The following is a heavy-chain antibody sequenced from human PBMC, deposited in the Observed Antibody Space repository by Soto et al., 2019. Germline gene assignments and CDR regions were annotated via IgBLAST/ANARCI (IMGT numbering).Heavy chain of an antibody. V-gene: IGHV4-39*01. CDR2: IYYSGST. Sequence: QLRLQESGPGLVKPSETLSLTCTVSGGSIRSSTYYWGWIRQPPGKGLEWIGSIYYSGSTHYNPSLKSRVNMSVDTSTNQFSLKLNSVTAADTAVYYCTRHEGGAATDRPLDYWGQGTLVTVSS. CDR3: TRHEGGAATDRPLDY. D-gene: IGHD6-13*01. J-gene: IGHJ4*02. CDR1: GGSIRSSTYY.